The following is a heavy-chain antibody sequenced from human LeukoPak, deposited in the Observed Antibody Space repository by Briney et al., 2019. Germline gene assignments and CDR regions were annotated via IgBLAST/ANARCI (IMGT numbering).Heavy chain of an antibody. CDR2: ISYDGSNK. D-gene: IGHD1-26*01. V-gene: IGHV3-30-3*01. CDR3: ARDMSGRYQIDY. J-gene: IGHJ4*02. CDR1: GFTFSSHA. Sequence: GGSLRLSCAASGFTFSSHAMHWVRQAPGKGLEWVAVISYDGSNKNYVDSVKGRFTVSRDNSKNTLDLQMNNLRAEDSAVYYCARDMSGRYQIDYWGQGTLATVSS.